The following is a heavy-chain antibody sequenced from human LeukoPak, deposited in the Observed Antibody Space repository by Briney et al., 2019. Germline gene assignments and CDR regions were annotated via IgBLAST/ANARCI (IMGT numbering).Heavy chain of an antibody. D-gene: IGHD5-18*01. Sequence: GGSLRLSCAASGFTFSRLAMTWVRQAPGKGLEWVSTISASGPYYADAVRGRFTISRDNSRNTLSLQMDSLRAEDTAVYYCARHDEVWGRQLWLRWFHPWGQGTLVTVSS. V-gene: IGHV3-23*01. J-gene: IGHJ5*02. CDR3: ARHDEVWGRQLWLRWFHP. CDR2: ISASGP. CDR1: GFTFSRLA.